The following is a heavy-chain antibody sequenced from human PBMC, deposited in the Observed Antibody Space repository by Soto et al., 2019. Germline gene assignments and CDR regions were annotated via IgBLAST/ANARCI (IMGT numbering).Heavy chain of an antibody. CDR1: GLNFEKCS. CDR2: ISPSSAYI. J-gene: IGHJ4*02. V-gene: IGHV3-21*04. D-gene: IGHD2-15*01. Sequence: LSCAASGLNFEKCSMNWVRQPPGKGPEWLASISPSSAYIRYADSVKGRFTISRDNARNSLSLQMMNLRADDTAIYYCATDTGDIEVVPATKWGQGALVTVYS. CDR3: ATDTGDIEVVPATK.